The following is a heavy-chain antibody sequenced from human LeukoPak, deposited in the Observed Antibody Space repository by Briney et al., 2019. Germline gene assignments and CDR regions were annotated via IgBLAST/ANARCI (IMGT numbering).Heavy chain of an antibody. D-gene: IGHD3-9*01. V-gene: IGHV4-59*08. CDR2: IYYSGST. Sequence: SETLSLTCTVSGGSISIYYLSWIRQPPGKGLEWIGYIYYSGSTNYNPSLKSRVTILVDTSKNQFSLKLSSVTAADTAVYYCARHGYDILTGLIWGQGTMVTVSS. J-gene: IGHJ3*02. CDR1: GGSISIYY. CDR3: ARHGYDILTGLI.